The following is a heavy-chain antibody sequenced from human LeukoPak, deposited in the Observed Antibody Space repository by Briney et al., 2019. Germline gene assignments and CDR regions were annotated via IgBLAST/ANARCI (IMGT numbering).Heavy chain of an antibody. CDR2: ISGTSNYI. Sequence: PGGSLRLSCEVSGFTFSSYGMNWVRQAPGKGLEWVSSISGTSNYIDYADSAKGRFTISRDNTKNSLYLQMNSLRAEDTAVYYRARDGFCSGGSCYGYWGQGTLVTVSS. V-gene: IGHV3-21*01. CDR1: GFTFSSYG. CDR3: ARDGFCSGGSCYGY. J-gene: IGHJ4*02. D-gene: IGHD2-15*01.